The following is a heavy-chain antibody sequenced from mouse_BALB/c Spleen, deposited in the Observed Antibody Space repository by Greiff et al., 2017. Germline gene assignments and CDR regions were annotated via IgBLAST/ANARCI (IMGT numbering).Heavy chain of an antibody. Sequence: EVQGVESGGGLVKPGGSLKLSCAASGFTFSDYYMYWVRQTPEKRLEWVATISDGGSYTYYPDSVKGRFTISRDNAKNNLYLQMSSLKSEDTAMYYCANRGLRRGAYWGQGTLVTVSA. J-gene: IGHJ3*01. V-gene: IGHV5-4*02. D-gene: IGHD2-4*01. CDR1: GFTFSDYY. CDR2: ISDGGSYT. CDR3: ANRGLRRGAY.